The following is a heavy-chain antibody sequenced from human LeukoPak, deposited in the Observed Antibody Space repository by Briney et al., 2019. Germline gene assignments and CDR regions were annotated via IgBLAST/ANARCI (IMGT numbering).Heavy chain of an antibody. CDR1: GGSISGGDYY. D-gene: IGHD3-22*01. CDR3: ARDLLYYDTSAYYPPGAFDI. J-gene: IGHJ3*02. Sequence: SETLSLTCTVSGGSISGGDYYWGWIRQPPGKGLEWIGYIYYSGSTYYNPSVKSRVTISVDTSKNQFSLKLSSVTAADTAVYYCARDLLYYDTSAYYPPGAFDIWGQGTMVTVSS. CDR2: IYYSGST. V-gene: IGHV4-31*03.